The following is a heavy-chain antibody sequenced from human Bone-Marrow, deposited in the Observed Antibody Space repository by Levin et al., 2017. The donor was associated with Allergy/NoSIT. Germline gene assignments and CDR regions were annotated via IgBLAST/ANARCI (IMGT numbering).Heavy chain of an antibody. J-gene: IGHJ4*02. CDR3: ARTLGYCSGDSCYFYFDY. CDR1: GYSISRGYN. CDR2: IYHSGST. Sequence: SETLSLTCAVSGYSISRGYNWAWIRRPPGKGLEWITSIYHSGSTYYNPSLKSRVTISVDTSKNQFSLKVTSVTAADTAVYYCARTLGYCSGDSCYFYFDYWGRGTLVTVSS. D-gene: IGHD2-15*01. V-gene: IGHV4-38-2*01.